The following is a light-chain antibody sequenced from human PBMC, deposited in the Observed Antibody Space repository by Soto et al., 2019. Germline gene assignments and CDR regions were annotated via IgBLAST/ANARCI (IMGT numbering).Light chain of an antibody. CDR2: GAS. CDR3: QQYGSSPLFK. CDR1: QSVSGSY. J-gene: IGKJ3*01. V-gene: IGKV3-20*01. Sequence: EIVLTQSPGTLSLSPGERATLSCRASQSVSGSYLAWYQQKPGQAPRLLIYGASSRATGIPDRFSGSGSGTDFTLTISRLEPEDFAVYYCQQYGSSPLFKFGPGTTVDIK.